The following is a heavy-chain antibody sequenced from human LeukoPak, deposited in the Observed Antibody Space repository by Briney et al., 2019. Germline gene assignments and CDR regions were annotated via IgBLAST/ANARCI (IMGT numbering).Heavy chain of an antibody. V-gene: IGHV3-53*01. CDR2: IHSGGST. J-gene: IGHJ4*02. CDR3: AKEQHTIAAAGDFDY. D-gene: IGHD6-13*01. Sequence: GGSLRLSCAASGFTVTSNYMNWVRQAPGKGLEWVSVIHSGGSTYYADSVKGRFTISRDNSKNTLYLQMNSLRAEDTAVYYCAKEQHTIAAAGDFDYWGQGTLVTVSS. CDR1: GFTVTSNY.